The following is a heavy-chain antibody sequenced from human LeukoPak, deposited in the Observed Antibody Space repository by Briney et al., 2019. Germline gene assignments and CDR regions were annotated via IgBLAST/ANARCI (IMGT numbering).Heavy chain of an antibody. Sequence: PGGSLRLSCAASGFTFSSSAMSWVRQAPGKGLEWVSAISNNGGYTYYADSVQGRFTISRDNSKNTLYLQMNSLRAEDTAVYYCARDRSRGGMDVWGQGTTVTVSS. CDR1: GFTFSSSA. CDR2: ISNNGGYT. V-gene: IGHV3-23*01. J-gene: IGHJ6*02. CDR3: ARDRSRGGMDV.